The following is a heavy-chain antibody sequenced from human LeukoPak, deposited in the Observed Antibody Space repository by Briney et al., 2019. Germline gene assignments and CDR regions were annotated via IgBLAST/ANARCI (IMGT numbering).Heavy chain of an antibody. J-gene: IGHJ4*02. CDR1: SGSISSGSYY. Sequence: PSETLSLTCTVSSGSISSGSYYWSWIRQPAGKGLEWIGHIYTSGSTNYNPSLKSRVTISVDTSKNQFSLKLSSVTAADTAVYYCARGRYSSSWSTGRPGIAVAGRRYYFDYWGQGTLSPSPQ. CDR3: ARGRYSSSWSTGRPGIAVAGRRYYFDY. D-gene: IGHD6-19*01. V-gene: IGHV4-61*09. CDR2: IYTSGST.